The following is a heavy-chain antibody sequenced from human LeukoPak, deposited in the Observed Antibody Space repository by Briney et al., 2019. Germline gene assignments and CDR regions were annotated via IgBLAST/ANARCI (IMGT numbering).Heavy chain of an antibody. J-gene: IGHJ5*02. Sequence: ASVKVSCKASGYTFTGYYMHWVRQAPGQGLEWMGLINPSGSSTLYAQKFQGRVTMTRDMSTTTDYMELSSLRSEDTTVYYCARDNSVGDIAWWFDPWGQGTLVTVSS. CDR1: GYTFTGYY. V-gene: IGHV1-46*01. CDR3: ARDNSVGDIAWWFDP. CDR2: INPSGSST. D-gene: IGHD3-16*02.